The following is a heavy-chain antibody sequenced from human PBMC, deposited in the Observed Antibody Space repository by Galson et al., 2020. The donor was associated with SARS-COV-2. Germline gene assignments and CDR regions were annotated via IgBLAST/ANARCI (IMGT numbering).Heavy chain of an antibody. CDR3: ARGGIAARHIDY. V-gene: IGHV4-31*03. J-gene: IGHJ4*02. CDR2: IYYSGST. CDR1: GGSISSGGYY. D-gene: IGHD6-6*01. Sequence: SETLSLTCTVSGGSISSGGYYWSWIRQHPGKGLEWIGYIYYSGSTYYNPSLKSRVTISVDTSKNQFSLKLSSVTAADTAVYYCARGGIAARHIDYWGQGTLVTVSS.